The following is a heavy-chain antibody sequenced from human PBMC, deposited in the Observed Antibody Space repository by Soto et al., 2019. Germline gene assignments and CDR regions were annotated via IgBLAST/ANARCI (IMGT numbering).Heavy chain of an antibody. CDR1: GYIFSSFY. CDR2: TSGYSGNS. J-gene: IGHJ3*01. Sequence: GASVKVSCKASGYIFSSFYNNWVRQAPGQGLEWMGWTSGYSGNSKYAQKFQGRVTMTTDTSTNTGYMEMRSLTSDDTAVYYCARDIFGHVDAFDLWGQGTMVTVSS. V-gene: IGHV1-18*01. CDR3: ARDIFGHVDAFDL. D-gene: IGHD3-3*02.